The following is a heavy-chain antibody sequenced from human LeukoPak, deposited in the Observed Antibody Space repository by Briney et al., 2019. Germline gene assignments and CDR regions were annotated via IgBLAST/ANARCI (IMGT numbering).Heavy chain of an antibody. CDR3: ARRPYSHDAFDI. V-gene: IGHV4-61*08. Sequence: SETLSLTCTVSGGSISSGGYSWSWIRQHPGKGLEWIGYIYYSGSTNYNPSLKSRVTISVDTSKNQFSLKLSSVTAADTAVYYCARRPYSHDAFDIWGQGTMVTVSS. J-gene: IGHJ3*02. D-gene: IGHD2-15*01. CDR2: IYYSGST. CDR1: GGSISSGGYS.